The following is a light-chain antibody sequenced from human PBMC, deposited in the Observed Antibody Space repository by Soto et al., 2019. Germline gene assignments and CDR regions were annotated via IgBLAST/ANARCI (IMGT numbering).Light chain of an antibody. Sequence: DLPMTQSPSTLSASVGDRVTITCRASQSIHRWLVWDPQKPGKAPKVLIFDASILASGVPSRFSGSGAGTEFTLTISSLQPDDFATYYCQQYNNYLTWTFGQGTKVDIK. CDR3: QQYNNYLTWT. CDR2: DAS. J-gene: IGKJ1*01. CDR1: QSIHRW. V-gene: IGKV1-5*01.